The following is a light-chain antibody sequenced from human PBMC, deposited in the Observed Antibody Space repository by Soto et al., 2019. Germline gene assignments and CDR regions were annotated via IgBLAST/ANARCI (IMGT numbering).Light chain of an antibody. J-gene: IGKJ1*01. CDR2: DAS. V-gene: IGKV3-11*01. CDR1: QSVSSS. CDR3: QHRSNWPRT. Sequence: EIVLTQSPATLSLSPGERATLSCRASQSVSSSLAWYQQKPGQAPRLLIYDASNRATVIPASSSGSGSDTDFTLTISILEPEDFAVYYCQHRSNWPRTFGEGTKVDI.